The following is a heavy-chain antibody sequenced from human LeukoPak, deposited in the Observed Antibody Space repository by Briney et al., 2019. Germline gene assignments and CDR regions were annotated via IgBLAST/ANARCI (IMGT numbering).Heavy chain of an antibody. V-gene: IGHV3-9*01. CDR1: GFTFDDYA. J-gene: IGHJ6*03. CDR3: ARRIAARQGYYYYMDV. D-gene: IGHD6-6*01. Sequence: GGSLRLSCAASGFTFDDYAMHWVRQAPGKGLEWVSGISWNSGSIGYADSVKGRFTISRDNAKNSLYLQMNSLRAEDTALYYCARRIAARQGYYYYMDVWGKGTTVTVSS. CDR2: ISWNSGSI.